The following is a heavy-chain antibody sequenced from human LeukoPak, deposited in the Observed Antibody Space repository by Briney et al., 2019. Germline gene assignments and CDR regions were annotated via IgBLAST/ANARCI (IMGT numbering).Heavy chain of an antibody. V-gene: IGHV1-24*01. CDR3: ATTHGDYDFWSGRAYDY. Sequence: ASVQVSCKVSGYTLTELSMHWVRQAPGKGLEWMGGFDPEDGETIYAQKFQGRVTMTEDTSTDTAYMELSSLRSEDTAVYYCATTHGDYDFWSGRAYDYWGQGTLVTVSS. J-gene: IGHJ4*02. CDR1: GYTLTELS. CDR2: FDPEDGET. D-gene: IGHD3-3*01.